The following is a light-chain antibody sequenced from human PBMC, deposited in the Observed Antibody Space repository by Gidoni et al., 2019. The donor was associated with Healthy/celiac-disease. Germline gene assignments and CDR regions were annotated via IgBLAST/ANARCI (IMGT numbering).Light chain of an antibody. Sequence: DIVMTQSPDSLAVSLGERATINCKPSQSVLYSSNNKNYLAWYQQKPGQPPKLLIYWASTRESGVPDRFSGSGSGTDFTLTISSLQAEDVAVYYCQQYYSTPLTFXGXTKVEIK. CDR3: QQYYSTPLT. CDR1: QSVLYSSNNKNY. J-gene: IGKJ4*01. CDR2: WAS. V-gene: IGKV4-1*01.